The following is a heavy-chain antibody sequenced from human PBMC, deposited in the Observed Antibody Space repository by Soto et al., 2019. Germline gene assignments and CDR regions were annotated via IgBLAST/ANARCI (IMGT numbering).Heavy chain of an antibody. Sequence: GSLRLSGAASGFTFTRYSMNWVRQAPGKGLEWVSSISSTTNYIYYGDSMKGRFTISRDNAKNSLYLEMNSLRAEDTAVYYCARESEDLTSDFDYWGQGTLAPVSS. CDR1: GFTFTRYS. CDR2: ISSTTNYI. V-gene: IGHV3-21*06. J-gene: IGHJ4*02. CDR3: ARESEDLTSDFDY.